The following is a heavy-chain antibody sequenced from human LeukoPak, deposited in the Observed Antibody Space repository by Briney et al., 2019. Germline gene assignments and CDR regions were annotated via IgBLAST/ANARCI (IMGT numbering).Heavy chain of an antibody. V-gene: IGHV4-59*01. Sequence: SETLSLTCTVSGGSISSYYWSWIRQPPGKGLEWIGYIYYSGSTNYNPSLKSQVTISVDTSKNQFSLTLSSVTAADTAVYYCARRSLVGARTFYFDFWGQGTLVTVSS. CDR3: ARRSLVGARTFYFDF. CDR2: IYYSGST. CDR1: GGSISSYY. J-gene: IGHJ4*02. D-gene: IGHD1-26*01.